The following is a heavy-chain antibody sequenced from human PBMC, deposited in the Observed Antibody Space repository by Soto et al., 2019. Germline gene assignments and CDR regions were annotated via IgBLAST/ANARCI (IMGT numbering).Heavy chain of an antibody. CDR3: VLERPTNYDY. Sequence: LRLSCAASGFTFSSYAMSWVRQAPGKGLEWVSAIGGSGSSTYYADSVKGRFTISRDNSKNTLYLQVSSLRAEDAAVYYCVLERPTNYDYWGQGTLVTVSS. CDR2: IGGSGSST. V-gene: IGHV3-23*01. D-gene: IGHD6-6*01. J-gene: IGHJ4*02. CDR1: GFTFSSYA.